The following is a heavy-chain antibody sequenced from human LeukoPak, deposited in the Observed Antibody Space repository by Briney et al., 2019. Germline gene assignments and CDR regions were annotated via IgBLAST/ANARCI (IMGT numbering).Heavy chain of an antibody. CDR3: ASSGSYRFDY. D-gene: IGHD1-26*01. CDR1: GFPLSCYY. Sequence: GGSLRLPCAGSGFPLSCYYMKWGRPAPGEGVEGVSHITASGTAMFYADSVKGRFTISRDNAKNSLYLQMNSLRDEDTAVYYCASSGSYRFDYWGQGTLVTVSS. J-gene: IGHJ4*02. CDR2: ITASGTAM. V-gene: IGHV3-48*02.